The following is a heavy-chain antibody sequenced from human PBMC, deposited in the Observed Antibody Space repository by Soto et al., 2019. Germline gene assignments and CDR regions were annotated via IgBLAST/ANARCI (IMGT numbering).Heavy chain of an antibody. Sequence: SATLSLTCAVYGGSFSGYYWSWIRQPPGKGLECLSYIHYSGSTNYNPSLRSRLAISVDTSRNQFSLKLSSVTTADTAVYYCARGPMVPGAPHFDHWGQGALVTVSS. D-gene: IGHD2-21*02. CDR3: ARGPMVPGAPHFDH. CDR2: IHYSGST. CDR1: GGSFSGYY. V-gene: IGHV4-59*01. J-gene: IGHJ4*02.